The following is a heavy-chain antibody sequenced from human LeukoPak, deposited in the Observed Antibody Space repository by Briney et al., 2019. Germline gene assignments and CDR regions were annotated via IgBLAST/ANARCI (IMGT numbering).Heavy chain of an antibody. CDR2: ISAYNGNT. V-gene: IGHV1-18*01. CDR1: GGTFSSYA. Sequence: ASVKVSCKASGGTFSSYAISWVRQAPGQGLEWMGWISAYNGNTNHAQKLQGRVTMTTDTSTSTAYMELRSLRSDDTAVYYCARAGYDFWSGYYTGIEADYWGQGTLVTVSS. D-gene: IGHD3-3*01. J-gene: IGHJ4*02. CDR3: ARAGYDFWSGYYTGIEADY.